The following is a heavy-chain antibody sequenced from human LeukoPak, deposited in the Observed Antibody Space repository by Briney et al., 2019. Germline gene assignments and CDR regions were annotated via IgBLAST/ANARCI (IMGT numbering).Heavy chain of an antibody. V-gene: IGHV4-34*01. CDR1: GGSFSGYY. CDR3: ARGAVVVPAAKGFDY. J-gene: IGHJ4*02. Sequence: PSETLSLTCAVYGGSFSGYYWSWIRQPPGKGLEWIGEINHSGSTNYNPSLKSRVTISVDTSKNQFSLKLSSVTAADTAVYYCARGAVVVPAAKGFDYWAQGTLVTVSS. D-gene: IGHD2-2*01. CDR2: INHSGST.